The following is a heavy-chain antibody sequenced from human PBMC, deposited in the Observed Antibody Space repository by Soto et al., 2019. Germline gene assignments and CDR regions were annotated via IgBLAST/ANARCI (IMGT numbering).Heavy chain of an antibody. Sequence: SETLSLTCTVSGGSIGSYYWSWIRQPPGKGLEWIGYIYYSGSTNYNPSLKSRVTISVDTSKNQFSLKLSSVTAADTAVYYCARGVVVTATYAFDIWGQGTMVTVPS. CDR2: IYYSGST. CDR3: ARGVVVTATYAFDI. J-gene: IGHJ3*02. V-gene: IGHV4-59*01. CDR1: GGSIGSYY. D-gene: IGHD2-21*02.